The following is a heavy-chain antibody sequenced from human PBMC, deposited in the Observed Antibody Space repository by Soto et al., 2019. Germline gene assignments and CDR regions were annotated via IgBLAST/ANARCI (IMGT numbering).Heavy chain of an antibody. CDR1: GGSISSYF. Sequence: SETLSLTCTVSGGSISSYFYIWVRQPPGNGLEWIGSVYYTGTTDYNPSLKSRVTISVDTSKTQFSLNLMSVTAADTAVYYCARDLAAVPGAFDYWGRGTLVTVSS. D-gene: IGHD6-13*01. CDR2: VYYTGTT. J-gene: IGHJ4*02. CDR3: ARDLAAVPGAFDY. V-gene: IGHV4-59*01.